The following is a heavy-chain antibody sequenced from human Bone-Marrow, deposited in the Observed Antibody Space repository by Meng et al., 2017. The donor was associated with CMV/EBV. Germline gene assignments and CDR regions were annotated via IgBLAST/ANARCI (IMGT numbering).Heavy chain of an antibody. D-gene: IGHD2-2*01. Sequence: GESLKISCAASGFTFSNAWMSWVRQAPGKGLEWVGRIKSKTDGGTTDYAAPVKGRFTISRDDSKNTLYLQMNSLKTEDTAVYYCTTDLKGIVVVPAPQKRGQGTLVTVSS. V-gene: IGHV3-15*01. CDR2: IKSKTDGGTT. J-gene: IGHJ4*02. CDR1: GFTFSNAW. CDR3: TTDLKGIVVVPAPQK.